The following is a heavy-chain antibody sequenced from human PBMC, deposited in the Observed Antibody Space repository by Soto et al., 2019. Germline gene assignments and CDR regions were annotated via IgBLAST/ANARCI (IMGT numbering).Heavy chain of an antibody. V-gene: IGHV3-15*01. D-gene: IGHD3-10*01. CDR2: IKSKTDGGTT. J-gene: IGHJ6*03. CDR3: TTDPGEGQKILLWFGELPKRTDYYYYMDV. Sequence: GGSLRLSCAASGFTFSNAWMSWVRQAPGKGLEWVGRIKSKTDGGTTDYAAPVKGRFTISRDDSKNTLYLQMNSLKTEDTAVYYCTTDPGEGQKILLWFGELPKRTDYYYYMDVWGKGTTVTVSS. CDR1: GFTFSNAW.